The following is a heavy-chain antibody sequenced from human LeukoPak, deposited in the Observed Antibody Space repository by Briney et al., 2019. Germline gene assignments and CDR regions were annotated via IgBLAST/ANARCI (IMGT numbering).Heavy chain of an antibody. J-gene: IGHJ4*02. CDR3: ARVRYGSGSYYFDY. V-gene: IGHV4-59*01. CDR1: GGSISSYS. CDR2: IYYSGST. Sequence: PSETLSLACTVSGGSISSYSWTWIRQPPGKGLEWIGYIYYSGSTDYNPSLKSRVTISVDTSKNQFSLKLSSVTAADTAVYYCARVRYGSGSYYFDYWGREPWSPSPQ. D-gene: IGHD3-10*01.